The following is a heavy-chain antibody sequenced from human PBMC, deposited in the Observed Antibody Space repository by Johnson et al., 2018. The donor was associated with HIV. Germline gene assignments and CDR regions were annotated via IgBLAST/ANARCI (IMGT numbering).Heavy chain of an antibody. J-gene: IGHJ3*02. D-gene: IGHD4-11*01. Sequence: QVQLVESGGGAVRPGRSLRLSCAVSGFTFSSYAMHWVRQAPGKGLEWVAVIWSDGSNKYYADSVKGRFTISRDNSKNTVYLQMSSLRAEETAVYYCANLQSADFPYAFDIWDQGTMVTVSS. V-gene: IGHV3-30*04. CDR2: IWSDGSNK. CDR1: GFTFSSYA. CDR3: ANLQSADFPYAFDI.